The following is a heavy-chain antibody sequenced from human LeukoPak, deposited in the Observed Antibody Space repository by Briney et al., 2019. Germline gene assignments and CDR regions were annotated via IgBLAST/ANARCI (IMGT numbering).Heavy chain of an antibody. J-gene: IGHJ5*02. CDR3: AREDVVVPAAIGGGWFDP. V-gene: IGHV1-46*01. D-gene: IGHD2-2*01. Sequence: GASVKVSCKASGYTFTSYYMHWVRQAPGQGLEWMGIINPSGGSTSYAQKFQGRVTMTRDTSISTAYMELSRLRSDDTAVYYCAREDVVVPAAIGGGWFDPWGQGTLVTVSS. CDR2: INPSGGST. CDR1: GYTFTSYY.